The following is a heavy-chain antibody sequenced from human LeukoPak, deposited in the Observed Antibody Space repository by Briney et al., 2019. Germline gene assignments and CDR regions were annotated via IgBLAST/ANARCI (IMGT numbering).Heavy chain of an antibody. V-gene: IGHV4-59*01. CDR2: IYYSGST. CDR3: ARDADYSSGIGAFDI. D-gene: IGHD6-19*01. J-gene: IGHJ3*02. Sequence: PSETLSLTCTVSGGSISSYYWNWIRQPPGKELEWIGYIYYSGSTSYNPSLKSRVTISVDTSKNQFSLKLSSVTAADTAVYYCARDADYSSGIGAFDIWGQGTMVTVSS. CDR1: GGSISSYY.